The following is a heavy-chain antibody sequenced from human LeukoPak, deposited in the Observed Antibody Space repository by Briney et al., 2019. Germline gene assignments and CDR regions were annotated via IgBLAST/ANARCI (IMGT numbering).Heavy chain of an antibody. D-gene: IGHD3-10*01. Sequence: PGGSLRLSCAVSGFTFSSYGMHWVRQAPGKGLEWVAVISYDGTKKYYADSVKGRFTISRDNSKNTLYLQMNSLRAEDTAVYYCAGNYGPYYFDYWGQGTLVTVSS. CDR1: GFTFSSYG. J-gene: IGHJ4*02. CDR2: ISYDGTKK. V-gene: IGHV3-30*03. CDR3: AGNYGPYYFDY.